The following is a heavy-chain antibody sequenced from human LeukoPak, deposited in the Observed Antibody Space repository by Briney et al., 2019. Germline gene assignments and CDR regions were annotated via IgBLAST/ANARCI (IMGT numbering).Heavy chain of an antibody. D-gene: IGHD3-3*01. CDR2: INPKSGRT. Sequence: ASVRVSCKTSGYSFTDYYIHWVRQAPGQGLEWMGWINPKSGRTTSARKFQDRVTMTRDPSISTVYMDMAWLTSDDTAIYFCARADFVDAGPYLIGPWGQGTLVTVSS. J-gene: IGHJ5*02. CDR1: GYSFTDYY. V-gene: IGHV1-2*02. CDR3: ARADFVDAGPYLIGP.